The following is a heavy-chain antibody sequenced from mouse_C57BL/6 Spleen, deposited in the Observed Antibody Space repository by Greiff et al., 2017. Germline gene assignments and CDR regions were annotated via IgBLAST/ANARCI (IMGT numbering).Heavy chain of an antibody. V-gene: IGHV5-16*01. Sequence: EVMLVESEGGLVQPGSSMKLSCTASGFTFSDYYMAWVRQVPEKGLEWVANIIYDGSSTYYLDSLKSRFIISRDNAENILYLQMSSLKSEDTATYYCARDHGSSYSSPYWYFDVWGKGTTVTVSS. J-gene: IGHJ1*03. CDR3: ARDHGSSYSSPYWYFDV. CDR2: IIYDGSST. CDR1: GFTFSDYY. D-gene: IGHD1-1*01.